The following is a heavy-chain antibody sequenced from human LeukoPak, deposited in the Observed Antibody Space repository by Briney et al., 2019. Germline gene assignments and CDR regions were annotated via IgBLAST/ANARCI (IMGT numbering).Heavy chain of an antibody. V-gene: IGHV1-69*06. D-gene: IGHD3-16*02. Sequence: ASVKVSCKVSGGIFGSYAINWVRQAPGQALEWLGRIIPIFDTPNYAQTFQGRVTISADKSTRTVYMELNSLRSEDTALYYCAKGSRLREAGSYRFWGQGTLVTVSS. J-gene: IGHJ4*02. CDR2: IIPIFDTP. CDR3: AKGSRLREAGSYRF. CDR1: GGIFGSYA.